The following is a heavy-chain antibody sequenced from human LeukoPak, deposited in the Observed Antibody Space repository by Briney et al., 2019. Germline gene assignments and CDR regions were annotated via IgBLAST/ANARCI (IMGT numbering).Heavy chain of an antibody. CDR3: ARDPRGAKYHFDY. D-gene: IGHD4/OR15-4a*01. CDR1: GYTFTGYY. V-gene: IGHV1-2*02. J-gene: IGHJ4*01. Sequence: ASVKGSCKASGYTFTGYYMHWVRQAPGEGGEGMGWINPNSGGTNYAQKFHRRVTMTRDTSTSTVYMELSSLRSEDTAVYYCARDPRGAKYHFDYWGQGTLLTVSS. CDR2: INPNSGGT.